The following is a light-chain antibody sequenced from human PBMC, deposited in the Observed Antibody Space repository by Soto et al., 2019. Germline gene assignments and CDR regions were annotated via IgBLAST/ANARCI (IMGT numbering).Light chain of an antibody. Sequence: QSVLTQPASVSGSPGQSITISCTGTSSDVGAYNYVSWYQQHPGKAPKLMIYEVSNRPSGVSNRFSGSKSGNTASLTISGLQAEDEADYYCTSYTTSSTWVFGGRTQLTVL. CDR2: EVS. CDR3: TSYTTSSTWV. J-gene: IGLJ3*02. V-gene: IGLV2-14*01. CDR1: SSDVGAYNY.